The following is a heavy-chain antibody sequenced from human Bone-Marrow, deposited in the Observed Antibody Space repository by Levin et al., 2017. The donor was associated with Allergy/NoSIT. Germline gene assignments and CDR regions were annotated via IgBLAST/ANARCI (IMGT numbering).Heavy chain of an antibody. CDR1: GGSISGNNYF. CDR2: IYYGGST. D-gene: IGHD3-9*01. CDR3: ARQKIFRYFDRLGDYFDY. Sequence: SQTLSLTCTVSGGSISGNNYFWGWIRQPPGKGLEWIGSIYYGGSTFYNPSLKSRVSISVDPSKNQFSLRLNSVTAADTAVYYCARQKIFRYFDRLGDYFDYWGQGTLVTVSS. J-gene: IGHJ4*02. V-gene: IGHV4-39*01.